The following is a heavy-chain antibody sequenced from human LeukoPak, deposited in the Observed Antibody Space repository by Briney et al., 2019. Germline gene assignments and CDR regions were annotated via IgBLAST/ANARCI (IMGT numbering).Heavy chain of an antibody. J-gene: IGHJ6*03. V-gene: IGHV1-8*01. CDR1: GYTFTSYD. CDR3: ARGGKTYYDFWSGYWSHYYYYMDV. Sequence: ASVKVSCKASGYTFTSYDINWVRQATGQGLEWMGWMNPNSGNTGYAQKFQGRVTMTRNTSISTAYMELSSMRSEDTAVYYCARGGKTYYDFWSGYWSHYYYYMDVWGKGTTVTVSS. D-gene: IGHD3-3*01. CDR2: MNPNSGNT.